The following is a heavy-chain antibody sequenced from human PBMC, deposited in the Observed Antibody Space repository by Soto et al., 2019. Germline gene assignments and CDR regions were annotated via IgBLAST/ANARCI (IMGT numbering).Heavy chain of an antibody. V-gene: IGHV3-48*01. D-gene: IGHD2-2*01. Sequence: PGGSLRLSCAASGFTFSSYSMNWVRQAPGKGLEWVSYISSSSSTIYYADSVKGRFTISRDNSKNTLYLQMNSLRAEDTAVYYCAKVVLLEAYCSSTSGYFGYWGQGSLVTGSS. J-gene: IGHJ4*02. CDR1: GFTFSSYS. CDR3: AKVVLLEAYCSSTSGYFGY. CDR2: ISSSSSTI.